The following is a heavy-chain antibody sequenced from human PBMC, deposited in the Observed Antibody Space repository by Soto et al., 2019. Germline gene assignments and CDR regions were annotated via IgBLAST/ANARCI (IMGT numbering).Heavy chain of an antibody. J-gene: IGHJ5*02. V-gene: IGHV4-34*01. CDR2: INHSGST. Sequence: SETLSLTCAVYGGSFSGYYWSWIRQPPGKGLEWIGEINHSGSTNYNPSLKSRVTISVDTSKNQFSLKLSSVTAADTAVYYCAREVSRGKNWFDPWGQGTLVTVSS. CDR1: GGSFSGYY. D-gene: IGHD3-10*01. CDR3: AREVSRGKNWFDP.